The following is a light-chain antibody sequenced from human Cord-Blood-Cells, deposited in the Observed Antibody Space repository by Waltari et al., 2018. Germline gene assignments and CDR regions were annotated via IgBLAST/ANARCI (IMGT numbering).Light chain of an antibody. Sequence: EIVLTQSPGTLSLSPGERATLSCRARQSVSSSYLAWYQQKPGQATRLLIYGASSRATGIPDRFSCSVSGTDFTLTISRLDTEDCALYYCQQYGSSPPETFGQGTKVEIK. CDR3: QQYGSSPPET. CDR1: QSVSSSY. CDR2: GAS. J-gene: IGKJ1*01. V-gene: IGKV3-20*01.